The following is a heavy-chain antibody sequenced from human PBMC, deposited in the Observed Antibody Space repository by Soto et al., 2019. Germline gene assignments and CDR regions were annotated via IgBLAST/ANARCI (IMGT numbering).Heavy chain of an antibody. J-gene: IGHJ6*02. V-gene: IGHV1-2*02. CDR3: ARGKDLPYYYYGLDV. D-gene: IGHD2-15*01. CDR2: INPDSGGT. CDR1: GYTFTIYH. Sequence: ASVKVSCKASGYTFTIYHMHWVRQAPGQGLEWMGWINPDSGGTKYAQKFQGGVTLTRDTSISTVYMELSRLRSDDTAVYYCARGKDLPYYYYGLDVWGQGSTVTVSS.